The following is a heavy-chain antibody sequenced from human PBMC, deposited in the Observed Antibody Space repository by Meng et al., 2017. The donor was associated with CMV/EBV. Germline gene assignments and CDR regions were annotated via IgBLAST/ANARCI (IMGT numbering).Heavy chain of an antibody. CDR3: AKLDGAVAEY. CDR1: GFTFSSYG. J-gene: IGHJ4*02. V-gene: IGHV3-30*02. CDR2: IRYDGSNK. D-gene: IGHD6-13*01. Sequence: GGSLRLSCAASGFTFSSYGMHWFRQAPGKGLEWVAFIRYDGSNKYYADSVKGRFTISRDNSKNTLYLQMNSLRAEDTAVYYCAKLDGAVAEYWGQGTLVTVSS.